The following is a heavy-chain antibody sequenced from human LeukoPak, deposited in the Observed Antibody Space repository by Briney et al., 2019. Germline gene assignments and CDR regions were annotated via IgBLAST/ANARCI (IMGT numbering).Heavy chain of an antibody. D-gene: IGHD6-19*01. CDR1: GFTFGDYA. Sequence: GGSLRLSCTASGFTFGDYAMTWFRQAPGKGLEWVGFIRSKAYDETTEYAASVKGRFTISRDDSKTIAYLQMNSLKTEDTAVYYCTFVAGGIDYWGQGTLVTVSS. V-gene: IGHV3-49*03. J-gene: IGHJ4*02. CDR3: TFVAGGIDY. CDR2: IRSKAYDETT.